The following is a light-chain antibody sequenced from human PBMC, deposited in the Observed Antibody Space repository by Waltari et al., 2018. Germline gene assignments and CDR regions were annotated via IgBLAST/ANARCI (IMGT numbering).Light chain of an antibody. CDR3: QQSYRTPYT. Sequence: DIQMTQSPSSLSASVGDRVTITCRASQNIRNFLNWYQQKPGKAPRLLIYAATTLQTGVPARFSGNRSGTDFTLTIRDLQPEDFATYSCQQSYRTPYTFGQGTKMEI. J-gene: IGKJ2*01. CDR1: QNIRNF. CDR2: AAT. V-gene: IGKV1-39*01.